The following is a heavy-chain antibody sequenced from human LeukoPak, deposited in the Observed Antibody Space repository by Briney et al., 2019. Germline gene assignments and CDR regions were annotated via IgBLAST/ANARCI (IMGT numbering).Heavy chain of an antibody. D-gene: IGHD5-18*01. CDR1: GYPFTAYY. V-gene: IGHV1-46*01. Sequence: ASVKVSCKAFGYPFTAYYMYWVRQAPGQGPEWMGIINPSGGSTSYAQKFQGRVTMTRDMSTNTVYMELSSPRSDDTAVYYCARDGISRYGASDIWGHGTMITVSS. J-gene: IGHJ3*02. CDR3: ARDGISRYGASDI. CDR2: INPSGGST.